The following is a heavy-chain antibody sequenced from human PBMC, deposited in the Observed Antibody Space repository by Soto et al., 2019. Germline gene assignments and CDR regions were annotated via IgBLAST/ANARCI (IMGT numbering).Heavy chain of an antibody. J-gene: IGHJ4*02. CDR2: IYYSGST. D-gene: IGHD3-22*01. CDR1: GGSISSSSYY. Sequence: PSETLSLTCTVSGGSISSSSYYWGWIRHPPGKGLEWIGSIYYSGSTYYNPSLKSRVTISVDTSKNQFSLKLSSVTAADTAVYYCARQGYYDSSGFTDKTFDYWGQGTLVTVSS. CDR3: ARQGYYDSSGFTDKTFDY. V-gene: IGHV4-39*01.